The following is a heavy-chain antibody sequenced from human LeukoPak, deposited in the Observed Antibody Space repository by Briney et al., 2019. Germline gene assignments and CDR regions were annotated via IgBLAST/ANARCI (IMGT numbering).Heavy chain of an antibody. Sequence: GGPLRLSCAASGFTFSYYWMHWVRQAPGKGLVWVSRINGDGSSTSYADSVKGRFTISRDNGKNTLYLQMNSLRAEDTAVYYCATSRSFDYWGQGTLVTVSS. CDR1: GFTFSYYW. CDR2: INGDGSST. J-gene: IGHJ4*02. CDR3: ATSRSFDY. V-gene: IGHV3-74*01.